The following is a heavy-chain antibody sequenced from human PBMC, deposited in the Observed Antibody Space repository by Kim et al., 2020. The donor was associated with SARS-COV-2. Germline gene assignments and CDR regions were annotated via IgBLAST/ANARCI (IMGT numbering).Heavy chain of an antibody. Sequence: VKGRFTISRDNSKNTLYLQMNSLRAEDTAVYYCARGLDSSGWTQSNWFDPWGQGTLVTVSS. V-gene: IGHV3-30*01. J-gene: IGHJ5*02. CDR3: ARGLDSSGWTQSNWFDP. D-gene: IGHD6-19*01.